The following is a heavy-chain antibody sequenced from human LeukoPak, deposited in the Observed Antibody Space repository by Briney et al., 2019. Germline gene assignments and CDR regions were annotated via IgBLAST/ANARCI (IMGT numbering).Heavy chain of an antibody. CDR1: GFTFSNAW. CDR3: TTDSYCSTTTCYASSNYYYGLDA. J-gene: IGHJ6*02. V-gene: IGHV3-15*05. Sequence: GGSLRLSCAASGFTFSNAWMTWVRQAPGKGLEWVGRIYRNADGGTTDYAAPVKGRFTISRDDSKNTSYLQMNSLKTEDTAVYYCTTDSYCSTTTCYASSNYYYGLDAWGQGTSVTVSS. D-gene: IGHD2-2*01. CDR2: IYRNADGGTT.